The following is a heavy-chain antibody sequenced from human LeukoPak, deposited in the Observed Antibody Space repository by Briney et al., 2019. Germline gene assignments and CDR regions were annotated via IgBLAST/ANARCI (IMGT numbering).Heavy chain of an antibody. CDR2: IYSGGTT. CDR1: GLIVSGDY. V-gene: IGHV3-66*01. J-gene: IGHJ4*02. CDR3: ARASSDGIIPAARSFDC. Sequence: GGSLRLSCAASGLIVSGDYMSWVRQAPGKGLEWVSVIYSGGTTYYADSVKGRFTISRDNSKNTWYLQMNSLRVEDTAVYYCARASSDGIIPAARSFDCWGQGTLVTVSS. D-gene: IGHD2-2*01.